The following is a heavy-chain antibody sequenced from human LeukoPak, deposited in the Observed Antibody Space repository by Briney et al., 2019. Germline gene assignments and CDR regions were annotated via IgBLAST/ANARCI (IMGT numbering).Heavy chain of an antibody. J-gene: IGHJ4*02. CDR2: INPISWAT. CDR3: ARVAYRDGEAQDY. V-gene: IGHV1-46*01. D-gene: IGHD3-16*02. CDR1: GYTFTKYY. Sequence: ASVKVSCKTSGYTFTKYYMQWVRQAPGHGLEWMGIINPISWATDYAQKCQSRVTMTRNTSTSTVYMELSSLGSEDTAMYYCARVAYRDGEAQDYWGQGTLVTVSS.